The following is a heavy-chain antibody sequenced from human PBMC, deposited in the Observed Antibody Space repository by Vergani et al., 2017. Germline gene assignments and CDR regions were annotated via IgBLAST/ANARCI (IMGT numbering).Heavy chain of an antibody. J-gene: IGHJ6*02. CDR1: GGTFSSYA. CDR2: IIPFFGTA. CDR3: ARDRNGYYGSGAYYYGMDV. D-gene: IGHD3-10*01. Sequence: QVQLVQSGAEVKKPGSSVKVSCKASGGTFSSYAISWVRQAPGQGLEWMGRIIPFFGTANYAQKFQGRVTITADESTSTAYMELSSLRSEDTAVYYCARDRNGYYGSGAYYYGMDVWGQGTTVTVSS. V-gene: IGHV1-69*13.